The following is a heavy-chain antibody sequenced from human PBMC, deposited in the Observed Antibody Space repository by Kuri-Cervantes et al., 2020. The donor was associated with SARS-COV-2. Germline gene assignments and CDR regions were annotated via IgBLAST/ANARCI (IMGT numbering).Heavy chain of an antibody. V-gene: IGHV4-34*01. J-gene: IGHJ6*03. CDR3: ARLRRHNNGWFATGYYMDV. CDR2: INYSGTT. Sequence: SETLSLTCGVYGGSFSNFHWNWVRQPPGKGLEWIGEINYSGTTNYNPSLKSRVTISVDTSKNQFSLNPTSVTAADTAVYYCARLRRHNNGWFATGYYMDVWGKGTTVTVSS. D-gene: IGHD6-19*01. CDR1: GGSFSNFH.